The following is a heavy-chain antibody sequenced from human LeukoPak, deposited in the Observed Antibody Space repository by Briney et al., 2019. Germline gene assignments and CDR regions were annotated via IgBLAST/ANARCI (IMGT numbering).Heavy chain of an antibody. CDR2: IYSGGST. CDR1: GFTVGSNS. V-gene: IGHV3-66*02. CDR3: AREAYYYGSGNFYFDY. J-gene: IGHJ4*02. D-gene: IGHD3-10*01. Sequence: GGSLRLSCAASGFTVGSNSMSWVRQAPGKGLEWVSLIYSGGSTYFADSVKGRFTISRDSSKNTLYLQMNSLRAEDTAVYYCAREAYYYGSGNFYFDYWGQGTLVTVSS.